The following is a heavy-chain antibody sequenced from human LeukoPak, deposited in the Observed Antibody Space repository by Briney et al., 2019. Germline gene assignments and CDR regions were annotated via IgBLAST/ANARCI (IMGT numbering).Heavy chain of an antibody. CDR1: GGSISSYY. Sequence: RSETLSLTCAVSGGSISSYYWSWIRQPPGKGLEWVGYIYYSGSTNYNPSLKSRVTISVDTSKNQFSLKLSSVTAADTAVYYCARDFRANWFDPWGQGTLVTVSS. CDR2: IYYSGST. J-gene: IGHJ5*02. V-gene: IGHV4-59*01. CDR3: ARDFRANWFDP.